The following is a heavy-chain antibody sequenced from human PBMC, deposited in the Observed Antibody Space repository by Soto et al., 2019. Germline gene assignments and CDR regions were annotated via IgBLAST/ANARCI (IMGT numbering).Heavy chain of an antibody. CDR3: ARVDSVGCYERCPVGSDYYQFGMDV. CDR2: IDEDGSQR. Sequence: GGSLRLCCEDFGVPLTDYWVTWVRQAPGRGLQWVANIDEDGSQRFYAGSVRGRFTISRDNTRNSLYLQMNNLRAEDTAVYYCARVDSVGCYERCPVGSDYYQFGMDVWGQGTTVTVSS. CDR1: GVPLTDYW. J-gene: IGHJ6*02. D-gene: IGHD3-16*01. V-gene: IGHV3-7*03.